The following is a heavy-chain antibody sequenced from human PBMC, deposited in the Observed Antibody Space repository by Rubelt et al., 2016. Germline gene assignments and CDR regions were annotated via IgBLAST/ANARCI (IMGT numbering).Heavy chain of an antibody. CDR3: AKDFPSNTASDY. CDR1: GFTFSNYA. V-gene: IGHV3-23*04. J-gene: IGHJ4*02. CDR2: VSDSGSKS. Sequence: EVQLVESGGGLVQPGGSLRLSCAASGFTFSNYAMRWVRQAPGTGLEWVSGVSDSGSKSYYSDAAKARSTISRDNSKNTLDLEMNSLRAEDTAIYNCAKDFPSNTASDYWGQGTLVTVSS. D-gene: IGHD5-18*01.